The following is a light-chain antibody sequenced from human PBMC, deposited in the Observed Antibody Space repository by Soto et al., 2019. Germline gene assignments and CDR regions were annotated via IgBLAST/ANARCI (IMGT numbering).Light chain of an antibody. Sequence: QSVLTQPPSVCGAPGKRVTISCTGSSANIGAAYNVDWYQQLPGTAPKLLMYGNNNRPSGVPARFSGSKSGTSASLAIAGLQAEDEGDYYCQSYDSSLSGYVFGTGTKVTVL. CDR2: GNN. V-gene: IGLV1-40*01. CDR3: QSYDSSLSGYV. CDR1: SANIGAAYN. J-gene: IGLJ1*01.